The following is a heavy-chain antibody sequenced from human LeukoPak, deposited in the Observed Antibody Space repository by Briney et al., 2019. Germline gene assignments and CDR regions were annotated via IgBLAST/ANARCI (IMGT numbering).Heavy chain of an antibody. CDR3: ARDLMRYFDWLQTGFDY. Sequence: GGSLRLSCTAFGFTFDNYGMHWVRQAPGQGLEWVAVISYDGSNTYYADSVKGRFTISRDNSKNTLFLQMNSLRPEDTAVYYCARDLMRYFDWLQTGFDYWGQGTLVTVSS. J-gene: IGHJ4*02. CDR1: GFTFDNYG. CDR2: ISYDGSNT. D-gene: IGHD3-9*01. V-gene: IGHV3-30*03.